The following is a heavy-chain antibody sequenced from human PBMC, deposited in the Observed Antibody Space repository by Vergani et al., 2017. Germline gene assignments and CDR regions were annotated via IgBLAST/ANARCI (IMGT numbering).Heavy chain of an antibody. CDR1: GFTFSNAW. V-gene: IGHV3-15*01. J-gene: IGHJ4*02. D-gene: IGHD3-3*01. CDR2: IKSKTDGGTT. Sequence: EVQLVESGGGLVKPGGSLRLSCAASGFTFSNAWMSWVRQAPGKGLEWVGRIKSKTDGGTTDYAAPVKGRFTISRDDSKNTLYLQMNSLKTEDTAVYYCTTDGALGYYDFWSGHNLDYWGQGTLVTVSS. CDR3: TTDGALGYYDFWSGHNLDY.